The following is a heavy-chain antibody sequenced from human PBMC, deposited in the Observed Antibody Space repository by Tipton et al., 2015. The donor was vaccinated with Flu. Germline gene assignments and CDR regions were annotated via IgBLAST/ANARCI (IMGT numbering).Heavy chain of an antibody. CDR2: IYYSGST. V-gene: IGHV4-39*07. Sequence: GLVKPSETLSLTCTVSGGSISSSSYYWGWIRQPPGKGLEWIGSIYYSGSTYYNPSLKSRVTISVDTSKNQFSLKLSSVTAADTAVYYCRGYFDWLLAGMDVWGQGTTVTVSS. J-gene: IGHJ6*02. CDR1: GGSISSSSYY. D-gene: IGHD3-9*01. CDR3: RGYFDWLLAGMDV.